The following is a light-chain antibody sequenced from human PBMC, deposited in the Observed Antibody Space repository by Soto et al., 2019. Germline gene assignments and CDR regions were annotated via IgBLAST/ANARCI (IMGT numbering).Light chain of an antibody. V-gene: IGKV3-15*01. J-gene: IGKJ1*01. CDR2: GAS. CDR3: QQYNNWPRT. CDR1: QSVNIN. Sequence: EVVMTQSPAALSVSPGERAALSCRASQSVNINLAWYQQKPGQSPRLLIYGASTRATGIPARFSGSGSGTEFTLTISSLQSEDFAVYYCQQYNNWPRTFGQGTKVDIK.